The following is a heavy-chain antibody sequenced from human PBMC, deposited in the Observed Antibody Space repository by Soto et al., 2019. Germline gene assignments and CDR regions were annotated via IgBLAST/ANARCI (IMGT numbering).Heavy chain of an antibody. CDR3: AREIYPFPEYDFWNSPGYMDV. J-gene: IGHJ6*03. CDR2: ISSSSSYI. V-gene: IGHV3-21*01. CDR1: GFTYSSYS. Sequence: GGSLRLSCAASGFTYSSYSMNWVRQAPGKGLEWVSSISSSSSYIYYADSVKGRFTISRDNAKNSLYLQMNSLRAEDTAVYYCAREIYPFPEYDFWNSPGYMDVWGKGTTVTVS. D-gene: IGHD3-3*01.